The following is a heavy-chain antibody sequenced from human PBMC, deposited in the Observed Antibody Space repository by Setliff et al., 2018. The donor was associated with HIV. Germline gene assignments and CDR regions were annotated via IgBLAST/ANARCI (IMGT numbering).Heavy chain of an antibody. J-gene: IGHJ4*02. CDR3: ARLSPPDDYGDLGGVDY. V-gene: IGHV3-48*04. CDR1: GFSFSSYW. Sequence: GGSLRLSCAASGFSFSSYWMSWVRQAPGKGLEWVAYISSSDSTIYYADSVKGRFTIYRDNAKNSLFLQMNGLRAEDTGFYYCARLSPPDDYGDLGGVDYWGQGTLVTVSS. CDR2: ISSSDSTI. D-gene: IGHD4-17*01.